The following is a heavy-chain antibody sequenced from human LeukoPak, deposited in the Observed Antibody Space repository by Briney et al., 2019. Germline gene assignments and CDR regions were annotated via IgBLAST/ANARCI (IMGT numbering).Heavy chain of an antibody. CDR1: GFTFSSYE. V-gene: IGHV3-48*03. CDR2: ISSSGNTI. CDR3: AKDGIVGAIADAFDI. Sequence: GGSLRLSCAASGFTFSSYEMNWVRQAPGKGLDWVSYISSSGNTIYYADSVKGRFTISRDNAKNSLYLQMNSLRAEDTAVYYCAKDGIVGAIADAFDIWGQGTMVTVSS. J-gene: IGHJ3*02. D-gene: IGHD1-26*01.